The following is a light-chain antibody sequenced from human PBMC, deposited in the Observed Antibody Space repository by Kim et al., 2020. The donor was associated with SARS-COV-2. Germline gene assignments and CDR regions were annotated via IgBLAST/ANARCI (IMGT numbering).Light chain of an antibody. CDR2: GAA. Sequence: PGETAAFSCRASESGGSSKLAGYEQKPGQAARLLVFGAASRATGIPDRFSGSGSGTDFTLTISRLEPEEFAVYYCQQFGGSPPITFGQGTLLEIK. J-gene: IGKJ5*01. V-gene: IGKV3-20*01. CDR3: QQFGGSPPIT. CDR1: ESGGSSK.